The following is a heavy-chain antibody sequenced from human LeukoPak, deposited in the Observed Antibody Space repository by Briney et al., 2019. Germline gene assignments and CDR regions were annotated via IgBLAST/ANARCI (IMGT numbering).Heavy chain of an antibody. V-gene: IGHV3-64D*09. CDR1: GFTFSSYA. CDR3: VKNGYSYGYTYFDY. J-gene: IGHJ4*02. D-gene: IGHD5-18*01. Sequence: GGSLRLSCSASGFTFSSYAMHWVRQAPGKGLKYVSAISSNGGSTYYADSVKGRFTISRDNSKNTLYLQMSSLRAEDTAVYYCVKNGYSYGYTYFDYWGQGTLVSVSS. CDR2: ISSNGGST.